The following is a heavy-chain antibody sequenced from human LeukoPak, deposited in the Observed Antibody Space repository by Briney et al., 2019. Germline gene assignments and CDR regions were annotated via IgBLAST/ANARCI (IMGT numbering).Heavy chain of an antibody. CDR1: GGSFSGFY. CDR3: ARHGTRYHYYYMDV. Sequence: SETLSLTCAVYGGSFSGFYWTWIRQPPGKGLEWIGEINYSGSTNYNPSLKSRVTISVDTSKNQFSLKLSSVTAADTAVYYCARHGTRYHYYYMDVWGKGTTVTVSS. J-gene: IGHJ6*03. D-gene: IGHD1-14*01. CDR2: INYSGST. V-gene: IGHV4-34*01.